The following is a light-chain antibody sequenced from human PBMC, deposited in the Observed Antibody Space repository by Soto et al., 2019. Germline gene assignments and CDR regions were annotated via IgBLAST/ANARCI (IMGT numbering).Light chain of an antibody. CDR2: GVS. CDR1: QSVSSNY. J-gene: IGKJ5*01. V-gene: IGKV3-20*01. Sequence: ETVLTQSPGTLSLSPGERATLSCRASQSVSSNYLVWYQQKPGQAPRLLISGVSTRATGIPDRFSGSGSGTEFTLTISRLETEDVAVYYCQQYAPSPAITFGQGTRVEIK. CDR3: QQYAPSPAIT.